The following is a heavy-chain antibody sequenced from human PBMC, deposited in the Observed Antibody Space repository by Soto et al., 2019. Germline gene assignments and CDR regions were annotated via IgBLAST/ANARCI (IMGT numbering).Heavy chain of an antibody. D-gene: IGHD3-3*01. V-gene: IGHV3-23*01. CDR2: ISGSGGST. J-gene: IGHJ4*02. Sequence: GGSLRLSCAASGFTFSSYAMSWVRQAPGKGLEWVSAISGSGGSTYYADSVKGRFTISRDNSKNTLYLQMNSLRAEDTAVYYCATHYDFWSGYSFDYWGQVXLVTVSS. CDR3: ATHYDFWSGYSFDY. CDR1: GFTFSSYA.